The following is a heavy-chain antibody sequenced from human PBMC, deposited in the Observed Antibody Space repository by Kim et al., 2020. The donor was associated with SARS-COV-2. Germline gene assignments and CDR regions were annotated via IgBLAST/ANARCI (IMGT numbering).Heavy chain of an antibody. Sequence: GGSLRLSCAASGFTVSADHMSWVRPAPGKGLEWVSLLFSDSRTFYADSVKGRFTISRDDSRNTVYLEMNSLRPEDTATYYCARHDWFDPWGHGTQVTVSS. CDR1: GFTVSADH. CDR2: LFSDSRT. CDR3: ARHDWFDP. J-gene: IGHJ5*02. V-gene: IGHV3-53*01.